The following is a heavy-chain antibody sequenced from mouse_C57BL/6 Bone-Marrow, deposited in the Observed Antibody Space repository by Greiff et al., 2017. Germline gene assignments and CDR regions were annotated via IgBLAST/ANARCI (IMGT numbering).Heavy chain of an antibody. J-gene: IGHJ2*01. V-gene: IGHV3-6*01. CDR2: IRNDGSN. CDR3: AKWKSYFDY. Sequence: EVQLQESGPGLVKPSQSLSLTCSVTGYSITSGYYWNWIRQFPGNKLEWMGYIRNDGSNNYNPSLKNRTSLTRYTSKNQFFLKLNSVTTEDTATYYCAKWKSYFDYWGKGTTLTVSS. CDR1: GYSITSGYY.